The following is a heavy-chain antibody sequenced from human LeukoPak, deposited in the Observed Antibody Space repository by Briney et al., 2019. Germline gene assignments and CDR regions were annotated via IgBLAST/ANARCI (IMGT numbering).Heavy chain of an antibody. V-gene: IGHV3-23*01. D-gene: IGHD7-27*01. CDR2: ILGSGDST. J-gene: IGHJ4*02. CDR1: GLTFSNYA. Sequence: RGSLRLSRVASGLTFSNYAMSWVRQAPGKGLEGVSAILGSGDSTYYADSVKGRFTISRDNSKNTVYLQMSSLRVEDTAVYYCAHPGVLIPLWGQGTLVTVSS. CDR3: AHPGVLIPL.